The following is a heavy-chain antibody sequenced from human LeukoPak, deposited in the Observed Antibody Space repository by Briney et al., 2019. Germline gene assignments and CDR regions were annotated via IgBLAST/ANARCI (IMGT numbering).Heavy chain of an antibody. V-gene: IGHV4-4*07. J-gene: IGHJ4*01. D-gene: IGHD5-18*01. Sequence: SETLSLTCTVSDGSGSISSYYWTWIRQPAGKGLEWIGRIHTSGSTNYNPSLKSRVTMSVDTSQNHFSLNLSSLTAADTAVYYCARVNHLGGHGYNYGYIDYWGQGTLVTVFS. CDR3: ARVNHLGGHGYNYGYIDY. CDR2: IHTSGST. CDR1: DGSGSISSYY.